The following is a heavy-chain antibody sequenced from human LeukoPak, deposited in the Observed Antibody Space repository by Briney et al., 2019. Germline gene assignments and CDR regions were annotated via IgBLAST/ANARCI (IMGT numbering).Heavy chain of an antibody. CDR3: ARGGDRSFDY. CDR2: IYYSGST. V-gene: IGHV4-39*07. Sequence: SETLSLTCTVSGGSISSSSYYWGWIRPPPGKGLEWIGSIYYSGSTYYNPSLKSRVTISVDASKNQFSLKLSSVTAADTAVYYCARGGDRSFDYWGQGTLVTVSS. J-gene: IGHJ4*02. D-gene: IGHD3-10*01. CDR1: GGSISSSSYY.